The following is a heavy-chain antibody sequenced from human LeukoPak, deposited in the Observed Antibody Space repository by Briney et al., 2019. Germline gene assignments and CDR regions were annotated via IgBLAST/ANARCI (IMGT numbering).Heavy chain of an antibody. V-gene: IGHV4-39*01. J-gene: IGHJ4*02. CDR3: ASYKRAVAGAYYFDY. Sequence: SETLSLTRTVSGGSISSSSYYWGWIRQPPGKGLEWIGSIYYSGSTYYNPSLKSRVTISVDTSKNQFSLKLSSVTAADTAVYYCASYKRAVAGAYYFDYWGQGTLVTVSS. D-gene: IGHD6-19*01. CDR1: GGSISSSSYY. CDR2: IYYSGST.